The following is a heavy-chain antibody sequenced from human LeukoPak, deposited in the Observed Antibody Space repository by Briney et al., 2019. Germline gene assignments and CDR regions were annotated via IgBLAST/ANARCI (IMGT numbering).Heavy chain of an antibody. CDR1: GGSISSYY. CDR3: ARDRAVAGYFDY. V-gene: IGHV4-59*01. D-gene: IGHD6-19*01. CDR2: IYYSGST. Sequence: PSETLSLTCTVSGGSISSYYWSWIRQPPGRGLEWIGYIYYSGSTNYNPSLKSRVTISVDTSKNQFSLKLSSVTAADTAVYYCARDRAVAGYFDYWGRGTLVTVSS. J-gene: IGHJ4*02.